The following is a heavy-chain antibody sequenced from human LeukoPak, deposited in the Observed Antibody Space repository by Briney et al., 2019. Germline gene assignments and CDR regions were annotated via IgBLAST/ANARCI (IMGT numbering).Heavy chain of an antibody. J-gene: IGHJ4*02. CDR3: ARVVVVAATDYFDY. V-gene: IGHV3-21*01. D-gene: IGHD2-15*01. CDR1: GFTFSSYS. CDR2: ISSSSSYI. Sequence: GGSLRLSCAASGFTFSSYSMNWVRQAPGKGLEWVSSISSSSSYIYYADLVKGRFTISRDNAKNSLYLQMNSLRAEDTAVYYCARVVVVAATDYFDYWGQGTLVTVSS.